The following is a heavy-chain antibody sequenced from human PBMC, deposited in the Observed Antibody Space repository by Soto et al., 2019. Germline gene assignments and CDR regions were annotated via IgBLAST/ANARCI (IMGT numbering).Heavy chain of an antibody. Sequence: ASVKVSCKAPGYTFTSYAVHWVRQAPGQRLEWMGWINAGNGNTKYSQKFQGRVTITRDTSASTAYMELSSLRSEDTAVYYCATYGYSSGWHPADFHYGMDVWGQGTTVTVSS. V-gene: IGHV1-3*01. CDR3: ATYGYSSGWHPADFHYGMDV. D-gene: IGHD6-19*01. J-gene: IGHJ6*02. CDR2: INAGNGNT. CDR1: GYTFTSYA.